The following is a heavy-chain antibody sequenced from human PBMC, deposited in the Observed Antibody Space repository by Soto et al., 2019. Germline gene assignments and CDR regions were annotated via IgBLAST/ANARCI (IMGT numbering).Heavy chain of an antibody. CDR1: GFTFSSYW. J-gene: IGHJ5*02. CDR3: AKDLSSVPES. D-gene: IGHD1-26*01. Sequence: EVLLVESGGGLVQPGGSLRLSCAASGFTFSSYWMYWVRQAPGKGLVWVSRIKTDGSITSYADSVKGRFTVSRDNARDTLYLQMNSLRVDDTAVYYCAKDLSSVPESWCQGTLVTVSS. CDR2: IKTDGSIT. V-gene: IGHV3-74*01.